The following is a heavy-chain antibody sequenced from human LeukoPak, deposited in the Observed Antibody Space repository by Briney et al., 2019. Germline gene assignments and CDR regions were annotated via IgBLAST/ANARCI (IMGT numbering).Heavy chain of an antibody. CDR2: INAGNGNT. D-gene: IGHD3-10*01. Sequence: GASVKVSCKASGYTFTSYAMHWVRQAPGQRLEWMGWINAGNGNTKYSQKFQGRVTITRDTSASTAYMELSSLRSEDTAVYYCARGSFITMVRGVTPLMYDYWGQGTLVTVSS. V-gene: IGHV1-3*01. J-gene: IGHJ4*02. CDR3: ARGSFITMVRGVTPLMYDY. CDR1: GYTFTSYA.